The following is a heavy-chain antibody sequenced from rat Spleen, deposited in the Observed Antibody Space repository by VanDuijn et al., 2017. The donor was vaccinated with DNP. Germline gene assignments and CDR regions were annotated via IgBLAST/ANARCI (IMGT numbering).Heavy chain of an antibody. D-gene: IGHD1-2*01. V-gene: IGHV5S23*01. CDR3: ARAGSRYAMDV. CDR1: GVTFSDYA. CDR2: SSPSGGRT. Sequence: EVQLVESGGGLVQPGNSLTLSCAASGVTFSDYAMAWVRQSPKKGLEWVAASSPSGGRTYYRDSVKGRFTISRDAAKSSLYLQMNSLKSEDTATYYCARAGSRYAMDVWGQGTSVTVSS. J-gene: IGHJ4*01.